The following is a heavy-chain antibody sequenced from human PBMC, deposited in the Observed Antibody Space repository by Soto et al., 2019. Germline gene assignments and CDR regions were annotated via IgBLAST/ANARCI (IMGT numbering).Heavy chain of an antibody. Sequence: PSETLSLTCTVYGGSISSGGYYWSWIRQHPXKGLEWIGYIYYSGSTYYNPSLKSRVTISVDTSKNQFSLKLSSVTAADTAVYYCARDRASSSWLRPDYYGMDVWGQGTTVTVSS. V-gene: IGHV4-31*03. CDR1: GGSISSGGYY. CDR3: ARDRASSSWLRPDYYGMDV. D-gene: IGHD6-13*01. J-gene: IGHJ6*02. CDR2: IYYSGST.